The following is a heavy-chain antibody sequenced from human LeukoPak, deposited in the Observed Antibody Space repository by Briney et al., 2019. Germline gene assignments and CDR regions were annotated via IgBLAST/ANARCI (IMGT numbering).Heavy chain of an antibody. CDR3: ARLSVAVHGGAFDI. J-gene: IGHJ3*02. Sequence: AETLSLTCAVSCASISNYYWSWIRQPPGKGLEWIGYIHTSRTSNQNPSLKSRATTSVDTSKTHYSLSMRSVTEAKTAVYFCARLSVAVHGGAFDIWGQGTMVTVSS. CDR1: CASISNYY. D-gene: IGHD4-23*01. V-gene: IGHV4-4*09. CDR2: IHTSRTS.